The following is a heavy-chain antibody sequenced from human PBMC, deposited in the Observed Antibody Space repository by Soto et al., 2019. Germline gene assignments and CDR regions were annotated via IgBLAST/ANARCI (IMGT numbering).Heavy chain of an antibody. J-gene: IGHJ5*02. V-gene: IGHV4-39*01. Sequence: WETLSLTCTVSGGSISSSSYYWGWIRQPPGKGLEWIGSIYYSGSTYYNPSLKSRVTISVDTSKNQFSLKLSSVTAADTAVYYCARRISYDFWSGYARGWFDPWGQGTLVTVSS. D-gene: IGHD3-3*01. CDR1: GGSISSSSYY. CDR3: ARRISYDFWSGYARGWFDP. CDR2: IYYSGST.